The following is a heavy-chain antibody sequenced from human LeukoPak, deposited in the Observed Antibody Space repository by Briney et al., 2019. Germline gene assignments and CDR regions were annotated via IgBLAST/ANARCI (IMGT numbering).Heavy chain of an antibody. CDR3: ARDVRDGYFDY. CDR1: GFTFSSYS. CDR2: ISSSSSYI. J-gene: IGHJ4*02. D-gene: IGHD5-24*01. V-gene: IGHV3-21*01. Sequence: GGSLRLSCAASGFTFSSYSMNWVRQAPGKGLEWVSSISSSSSYIYYADSVKGRFAISRDNAKNSLYLQMNSLRAEDMAVYYCARDVRDGYFDYWGQGTLVTVSS.